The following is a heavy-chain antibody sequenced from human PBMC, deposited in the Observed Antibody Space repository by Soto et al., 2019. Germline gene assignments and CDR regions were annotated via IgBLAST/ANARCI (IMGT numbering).Heavy chain of an antibody. CDR2: IDPSDSYT. CDR3: ARHGCSSTSCYMVHGMDV. CDR1: GYSFTSYW. D-gene: IGHD2-2*02. J-gene: IGHJ6*02. Sequence: GESLKISCKGSGYSFTSYWISWVRQMPGKGLEWMGRIDPSDSYTNYSPSFQGHVTISADKSISTAYLQWSSLKASDTAMYYCARHGCSSTSCYMVHGMDVWGQGTTVTVSS. V-gene: IGHV5-10-1*01.